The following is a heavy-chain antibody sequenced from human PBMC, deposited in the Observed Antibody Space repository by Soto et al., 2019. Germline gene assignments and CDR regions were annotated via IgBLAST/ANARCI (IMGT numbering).Heavy chain of an antibody. J-gene: IGHJ4*01. CDR3: ARLRFLDWLQPAY. CDR2: IYYSGST. Sequence: PSETLSLTCTGSGGSISSSSYYWGRIRQPPGKGLEWIGSIYYSGSTCYNPSLKSRVTISVDTSKNQFSLKLSSVTAADTAVYYCARLRFLDWLQPAYWAQGTLVPVSS. D-gene: IGHD3-3*01. CDR1: GGSISSSSYY. V-gene: IGHV4-39*01.